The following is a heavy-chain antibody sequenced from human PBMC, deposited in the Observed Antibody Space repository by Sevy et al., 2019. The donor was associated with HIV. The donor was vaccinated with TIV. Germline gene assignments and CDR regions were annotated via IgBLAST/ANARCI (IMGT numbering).Heavy chain of an antibody. V-gene: IGHV3-30-3*01. J-gene: IGHJ4*02. CDR1: GFTFSSYA. D-gene: IGHD1-26*01. CDR3: ARSRGRAPYDY. Sequence: GGSLRLSCAASGFTFSSYAMHWVRQAPGKGLEWVAVISYDGSNKYYADSVKGRFTISRDNSKNTLYLQMNSLRAEDTAVYYCARSRGRAPYDYWGQGTLVTVSS. CDR2: ISYDGSNK.